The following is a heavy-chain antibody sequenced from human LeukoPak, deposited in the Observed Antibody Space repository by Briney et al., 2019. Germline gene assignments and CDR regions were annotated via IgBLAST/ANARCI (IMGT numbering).Heavy chain of an antibody. Sequence: SETLSLTCTVSGLSISVYYWSWLRQPAGKGLEWIGRIYTGGSTNFNPSLKSRVTMSVDTSKNQFSLKLGSVTDADMAVYDRAKDVGATPYWGQGTLVTVSS. CDR2: IYTGGST. D-gene: IGHD1-26*01. J-gene: IGHJ4*02. V-gene: IGHV4-4*07. CDR3: AKDVGATPY. CDR1: GLSISVYY.